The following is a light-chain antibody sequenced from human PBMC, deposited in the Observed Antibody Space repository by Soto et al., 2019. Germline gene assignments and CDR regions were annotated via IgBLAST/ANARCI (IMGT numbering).Light chain of an antibody. CDR3: QSYDSSTVV. J-gene: IGLJ2*01. V-gene: IGLV6-57*02. Sequence: NFMLTQPHSVSESPGERVTISCTGSSGSIASNYVQWYQQRPGSAPTTVIYEDNQRPSGVPDRFSGSIDSSSNSASLTISGLKTEDEADYYCQSYDSSTVVFGGGTKLTVL. CDR1: SGSIASNY. CDR2: EDN.